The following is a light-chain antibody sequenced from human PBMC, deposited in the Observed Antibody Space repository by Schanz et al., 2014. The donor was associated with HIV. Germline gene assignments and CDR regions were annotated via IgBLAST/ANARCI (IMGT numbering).Light chain of an antibody. CDR1: SSDFGRNKS. CDR2: DVT. CDR3: SSYISGNTWV. J-gene: IGLJ3*02. Sequence: VSGSPGQSITVSFTGASSDFGRNKSFSWSHPPPCNAPKLMIYDVTNRPSGVSDRFSGSMSGNTASLTISGLQAEDEADYYCSSYISGNTWVFGGGTKLTVL. V-gene: IGLV2-14*03.